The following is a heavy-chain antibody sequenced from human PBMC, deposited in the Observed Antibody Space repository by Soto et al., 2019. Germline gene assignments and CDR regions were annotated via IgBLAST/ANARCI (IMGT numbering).Heavy chain of an antibody. Sequence: SETLSLTCTVSGDSISTFYWGWMRQSPGKELEWIGYVYYTGSTNYNPSLKSRVTISVDRSKNQFSLKLTSANAADTAVYYCARGRTVRNYADDSSDYFYFFDYWGQGTQVP. CDR2: VYYTGST. D-gene: IGHD3-22*01. CDR3: ARGRTVRNYADDSSDYFYFFDY. CDR1: GDSISTFY. V-gene: IGHV4-59*01. J-gene: IGHJ4*02.